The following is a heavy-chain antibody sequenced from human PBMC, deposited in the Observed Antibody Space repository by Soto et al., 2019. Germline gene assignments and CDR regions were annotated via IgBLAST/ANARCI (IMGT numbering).Heavy chain of an antibody. CDR2: ISYDVSNK. CDR3: AKDYLASNSSSWYYFYYYYYGMDV. D-gene: IGHD6-13*01. Sequence: GGSLRLSCAASGFTFSSYGMHWVRQAPGKGLEWVAVISYDVSNKYYADSVKGRFTISRDNSKNTLYLQMNSLRAEDTAVYYCAKDYLASNSSSWYYFYYYYYGMDVWGQGTTVTVSS. J-gene: IGHJ6*02. CDR1: GFTFSSYG. V-gene: IGHV3-30*18.